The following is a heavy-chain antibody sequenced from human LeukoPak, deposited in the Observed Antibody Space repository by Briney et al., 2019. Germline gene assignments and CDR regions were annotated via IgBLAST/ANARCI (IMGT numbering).Heavy chain of an antibody. CDR3: AEDGSGSYI. D-gene: IGHD3-10*01. CDR2: ISYDGSNK. Sequence: PGRSLRLSCAASGFTFSSYGMHWVRQAPGKGLEWVAVISYDGSNKYYADSVKGRFTISRDNSKNTLYLQMNSLRAEDTAVYYCAEDGSGSYIWGQGTLVTVSS. CDR1: GFTFSSYG. V-gene: IGHV3-30*18. J-gene: IGHJ4*02.